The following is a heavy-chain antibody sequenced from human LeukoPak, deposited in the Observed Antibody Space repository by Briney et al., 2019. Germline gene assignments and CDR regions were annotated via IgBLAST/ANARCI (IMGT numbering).Heavy chain of an antibody. CDR1: GFTFSSYA. Sequence: GGSLRLSCAASGFTFSSYAMTWVRQPPGKGLEWVAAISGSGGTIYSADSAKGRYTISRDNFKNTLYLQMNSLRVEDSALYYCAKDRGYSSSAFDIWGQGTMVTVSS. D-gene: IGHD6-19*01. CDR2: ISGSGGTI. V-gene: IGHV3-23*01. CDR3: AKDRGYSSSAFDI. J-gene: IGHJ3*02.